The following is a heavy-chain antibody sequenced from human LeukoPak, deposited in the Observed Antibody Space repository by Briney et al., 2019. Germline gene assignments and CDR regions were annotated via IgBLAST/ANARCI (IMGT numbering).Heavy chain of an antibody. Sequence: GGSLRLSCAASGFTFSNYNMNWVRQAPGKGLEWISYISTSSSTIYYADSVKGRFTISRDNANNSLYLQMNSLRAEDTAIYYCARKGLAVTAGLDYWGQGTLVTVSS. CDR3: ARKGLAVTAGLDY. CDR1: GFTFSNYN. CDR2: ISTSSSTI. D-gene: IGHD6-19*01. V-gene: IGHV3-48*01. J-gene: IGHJ4*02.